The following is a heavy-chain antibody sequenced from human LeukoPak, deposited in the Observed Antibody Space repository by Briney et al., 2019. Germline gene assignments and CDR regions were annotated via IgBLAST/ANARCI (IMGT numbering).Heavy chain of an antibody. CDR3: AKDRVSHGFNLFDR. CDR2: INGRVDNT. J-gene: IGHJ5*02. V-gene: IGHV3-23*01. CDR1: GFTFSSYA. Sequence: PGGSLRLSFAASGFTFSSYAMNWLGQAPGKGLEWVGAINGRVDNTYYADSVKGRFTISRDNSKSTLFLQMNSLRAEDAAIYYCAKDRVSHGFNLFDRWGQGTLVTVSS. D-gene: IGHD3-16*01.